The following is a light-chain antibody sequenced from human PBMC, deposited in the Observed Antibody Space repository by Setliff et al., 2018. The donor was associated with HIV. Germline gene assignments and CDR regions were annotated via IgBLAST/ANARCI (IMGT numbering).Light chain of an antibody. CDR1: NSNIVAGDD. J-gene: IGLJ1*01. V-gene: IGLV1-40*01. Sequence: QSVLAQPPSVSGALGQRVTISCTGSNSNIVAGDDVHWYQQPPGTAPKLLISANSNRPSGVPDRFSGYKSGTSASLAITGLQAEDEADYYCQSYDASRSGVVFGTGTKVTVL. CDR2: ANS. CDR3: QSYDASRSGVV.